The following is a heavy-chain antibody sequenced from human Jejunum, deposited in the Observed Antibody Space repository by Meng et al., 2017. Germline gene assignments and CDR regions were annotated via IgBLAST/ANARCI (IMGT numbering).Heavy chain of an antibody. CDR1: GFTFRRYW. CDR2: IKQDGSEK. D-gene: IGHD3-3*01. CDR3: AKEDVWSGFLDS. Sequence: GESLKISCAASGFTFRRYWMIWVRQAPGKGLEWVANIKQDGSEKNYVDSVKGRFTISRDNAKNSLYLEMNRLRAEDTAIYYCAKEDVWSGFLDSWGQGTRVTVSS. J-gene: IGHJ4*02. V-gene: IGHV3-7*03.